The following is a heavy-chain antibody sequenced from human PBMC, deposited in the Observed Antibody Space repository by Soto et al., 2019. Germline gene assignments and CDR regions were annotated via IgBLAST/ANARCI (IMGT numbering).Heavy chain of an antibody. D-gene: IGHD5-18*01. CDR3: ARFYSRPLFDS. CDR1: GGSISSYY. J-gene: IGHJ5*01. V-gene: IGHV4-59*01. CDR2: IYYSGST. Sequence: SETLSLTCTVSGGSISSYYWSWIRQPPGKGLEWIGYIYYSGSTNYNPSLKSRVTISVDTSKNQFSLKLSSVTAADTAVYYCARFYSRPLFDSRGQGSLVIVSS.